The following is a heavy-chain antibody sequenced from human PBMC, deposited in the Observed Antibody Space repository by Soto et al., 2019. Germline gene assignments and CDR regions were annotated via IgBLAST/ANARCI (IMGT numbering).Heavy chain of an antibody. Sequence: ASVKVSCKASGYTFTSYGISWGRQAPGQGLEWMGWISAYNGNTNYAQKLQGRVTMTTDTSTSTAYMELRSLRSEDTAVYYCARDQQLGRDVNWFDPWGQGTLVTVSS. CDR3: ARDQQLGRDVNWFDP. J-gene: IGHJ5*02. CDR2: ISAYNGNT. D-gene: IGHD3-10*01. V-gene: IGHV1-18*01. CDR1: GYTFTSYG.